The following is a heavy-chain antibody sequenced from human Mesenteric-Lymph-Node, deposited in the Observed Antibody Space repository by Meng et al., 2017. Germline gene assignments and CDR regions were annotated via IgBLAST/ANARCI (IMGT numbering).Heavy chain of an antibody. D-gene: IGHD6-19*01. Sequence: ASVKVSCKASGYTFTSYYMHWVRQAPGQGLEWMGIINPSGGSTSYAQKFQGRVTITADESTSTAYMELSSLRSEDTAVYYCARGGAGTHWFDPWGQGTLVTVSS. CDR3: ARGGAGTHWFDP. CDR2: INPSGGST. J-gene: IGHJ5*02. CDR1: GYTFTSYY. V-gene: IGHV1-46*01.